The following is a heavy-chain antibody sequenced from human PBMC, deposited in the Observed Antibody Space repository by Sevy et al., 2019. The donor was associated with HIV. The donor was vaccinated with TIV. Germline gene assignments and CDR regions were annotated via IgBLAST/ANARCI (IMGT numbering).Heavy chain of an antibody. J-gene: IGHJ3*02. CDR3: ARSGDDYYDSSGYYQNDAFDI. CDR1: GFTFSSYS. CDR2: ISSSSSYI. Sequence: GGSLRLSCAASGFTFSSYSMNRVRQAPRKGLEWVSSISSSSSYIYYADSVKGRFTISRDNAKNSLYLQMNSLRAEDTAVYYCARSGDDYYDSSGYYQNDAFDIWGQGTMVTVSS. D-gene: IGHD3-22*01. V-gene: IGHV3-21*01.